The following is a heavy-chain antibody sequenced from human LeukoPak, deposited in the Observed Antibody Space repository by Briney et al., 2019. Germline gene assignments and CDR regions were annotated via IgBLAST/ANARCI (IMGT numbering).Heavy chain of an antibody. CDR2: INPNSGGT. D-gene: IGHD2-2*01. CDR1: GYTFTGYY. CDR3: ARDFVPAAIPWFDP. Sequence: ASVKVSCKASGYTFTGYYMHWVRQAPGQGLEWMGWINPNSGGTNYAQKFQGRVTMTRDTSISTAYMELSRLRSDETAVYYCARDFVPAAIPWFDPWGQGTLVTVSS. J-gene: IGHJ5*02. V-gene: IGHV1-2*02.